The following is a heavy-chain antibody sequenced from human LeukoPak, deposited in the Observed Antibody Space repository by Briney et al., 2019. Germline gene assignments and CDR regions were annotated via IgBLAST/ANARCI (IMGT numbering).Heavy chain of an antibody. V-gene: IGHV1-69-2*01. CDR2: VDPEDGET. CDR3: ASGGRIVGATGDAFHI. CDR1: GYTFTDYY. Sequence: ASVKVSCKVSGYTFTDYYMHWVQQAPGKGLEWMGLVDPEDGETIYAEKFQGRVTITADTSTDTAYMELSSLRSEDTAVYYCASGGRIVGATGDAFHIWGQGTMVTVSS. D-gene: IGHD1-26*01. J-gene: IGHJ3*02.